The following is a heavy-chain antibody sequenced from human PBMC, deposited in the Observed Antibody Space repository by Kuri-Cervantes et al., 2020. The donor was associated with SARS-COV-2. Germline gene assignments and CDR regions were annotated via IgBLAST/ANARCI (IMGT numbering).Heavy chain of an antibody. CDR1: GFSVTSGSYY. CDR3: ARGFWTGFLFDS. Sequence: LRLSCSVSGFSVTSGSYYWGWLRQSPGKGLEWIGYIYYGGSTTYNPALKSRVTISIDMTNNQFFLNLKGASAADTAVYYCARGFWTGFLFDSWGQGSLVTVSS. D-gene: IGHD3/OR15-3a*01. V-gene: IGHV4-61*01. J-gene: IGHJ4*02. CDR2: IYYGGST.